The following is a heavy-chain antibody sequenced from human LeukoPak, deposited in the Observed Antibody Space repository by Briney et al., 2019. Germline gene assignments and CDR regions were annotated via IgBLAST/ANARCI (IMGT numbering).Heavy chain of an antibody. CDR3: AKEPTFGVRGVNDAFDV. V-gene: IGHV3-23*01. CDR2: ISGSGVTT. CDR1: GFTFISYA. J-gene: IGHJ3*01. D-gene: IGHD3-10*01. Sequence: GGSLRLSCAASGFTFISYAMTWVRQAPGKGLEWVSSISGSGVTTDYADSVKGRFTVSRDNSKNTLFLQMNSLRAEDAAVYYCAKEPTFGVRGVNDAFDVWGQGTMVIVSS.